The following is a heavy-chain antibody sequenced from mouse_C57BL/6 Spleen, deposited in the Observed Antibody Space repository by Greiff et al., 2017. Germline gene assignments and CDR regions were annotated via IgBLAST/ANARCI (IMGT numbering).Heavy chain of an antibody. D-gene: IGHD1-2*01. Sequence: VQLQQSGAELVMPGSSVKLSCKASGYAFTSYWMHWVKQRPRQGLEWIGNIYPSDSETHYNQKFKDKATLTADKSSSTAYMQLSSLTSEDSAVYYCARRAITYDYWCQGTTLTVSS. CDR2: IYPSDSET. V-gene: IGHV1-52*01. CDR3: ARRAITYDY. J-gene: IGHJ2*01. CDR1: GYAFTSYW.